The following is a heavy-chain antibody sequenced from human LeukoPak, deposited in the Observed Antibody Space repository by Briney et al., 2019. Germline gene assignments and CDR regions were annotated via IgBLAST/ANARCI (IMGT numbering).Heavy chain of an antibody. Sequence: SETLSLTCTVSGGSISSSSYYWGWIRQPPGKGLEWIGSITYSGSTYYNPSLKSRVTMSVDKSKNQFSLNLRSVTAADTAVYYCARGSGSYDCWGQGTLVTVSS. D-gene: IGHD3-10*01. V-gene: IGHV4-39*07. CDR2: ITYSGST. CDR3: ARGSGSYDC. CDR1: GGSISSSSYY. J-gene: IGHJ4*02.